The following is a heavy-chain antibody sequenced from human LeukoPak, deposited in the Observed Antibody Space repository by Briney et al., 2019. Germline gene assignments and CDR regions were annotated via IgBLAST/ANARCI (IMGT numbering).Heavy chain of an antibody. CDR3: ARDRVEVTTSMLGGVKRTVTDYYGMDV. CDR2: IYSDGTS. V-gene: IGHV3-53*01. D-gene: IGHD3-16*01. J-gene: IGHJ6*02. CDR1: GFSVSSNY. Sequence: GGSLRLSCAASGFSVSSNYMNWVRQAPGKGLEWVSVIYSDGTSYYADSVKGRFTISRDNSRNTLYVQMNSLRAEDTAVYFCARDRVEVTTSMLGGVKRTVTDYYGMDVWGQGTTVTVSS.